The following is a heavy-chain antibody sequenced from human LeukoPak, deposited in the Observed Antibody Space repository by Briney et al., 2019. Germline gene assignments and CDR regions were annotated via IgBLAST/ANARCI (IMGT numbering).Heavy chain of an antibody. CDR2: VRSETDGGTT. CDR1: GFTFSNAW. D-gene: IGHD2-2*01. J-gene: IGHJ5*02. V-gene: IGHV3-15*01. CDR3: TTLSYAAAPT. Sequence: GGSLRLSCAASGFTFSNAWMSWVRPAPGKGLEWVSRVRSETDGGTTDYAPPVQGRFTISRDDSKNTLYLQMNSLETDDTAVYYCTTLSYAAAPTWGQGTLVTVSS.